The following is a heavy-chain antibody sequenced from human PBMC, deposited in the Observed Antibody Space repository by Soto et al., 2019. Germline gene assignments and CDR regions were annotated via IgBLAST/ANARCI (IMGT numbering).Heavy chain of an antibody. Sequence: EVQLVESGGGLVQPGGSLRLSCAASGFTFSSYSMNWFRQAPGKGLEWVSYISSSSSTIYYADSVKGRFTISRDNAKNSLYLQMNSLRAEDTAVYYCARDLNDGLFDYWGQGTLVTVSS. V-gene: IGHV3-48*01. CDR1: GFTFSSYS. CDR3: ARDLNDGLFDY. D-gene: IGHD1-1*01. CDR2: ISSSSSTI. J-gene: IGHJ4*02.